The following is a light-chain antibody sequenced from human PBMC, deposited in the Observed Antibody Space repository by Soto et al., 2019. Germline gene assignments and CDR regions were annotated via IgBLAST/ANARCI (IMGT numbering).Light chain of an antibody. CDR2: EVS. CDR1: STDVGGYTY. V-gene: IGLV2-14*01. Sequence: QSALTQPASVSGSPGQSITISCTGTSTDVGGYTYVSWYQHHPDKAPKLIIYEVSYRPSGVSNHFSGSKSGNTASLTISGLQGDDEADYYCTSYTSRSSVVFGTGTKVTVL. CDR3: TSYTSRSSVV. J-gene: IGLJ1*01.